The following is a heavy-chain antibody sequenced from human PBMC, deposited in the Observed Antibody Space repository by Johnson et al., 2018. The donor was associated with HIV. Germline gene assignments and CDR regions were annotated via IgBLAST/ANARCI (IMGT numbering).Heavy chain of an antibody. J-gene: IGHJ3*02. V-gene: IGHV3-30*19. CDR3: ARGMTTVTNHDAFDI. CDR2: VSYDGSSK. Sequence: QMMLVDSGGGLIQPGRSLRLSCTGSGVTFSSYGMHWVRQAPGKGLEWVAVVSYDGSSKYYADSVKGRFTVSRDNAKKSLYLQMNSLRAEDTAGYYCARGMTTVTNHDAFDIWGQGTMVTVSS. D-gene: IGHD4-17*01. CDR1: GVTFSSYG.